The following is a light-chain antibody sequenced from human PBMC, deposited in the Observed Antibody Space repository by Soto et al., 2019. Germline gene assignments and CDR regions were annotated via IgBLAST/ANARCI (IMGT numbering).Light chain of an antibody. Sequence: DVQITQSPSTLSASVGDRVTITCRASQSINNLLAWYQQKPGKAPKFLIYDVSTLETGVPSRFSGSGSGTEFTLSISGLQPDDFANYDGQHFYTYSTWTFGQGTKVDIK. CDR3: QHFYTYSTWT. CDR1: QSINNL. V-gene: IGKV1-5*01. CDR2: DVS. J-gene: IGKJ1*01.